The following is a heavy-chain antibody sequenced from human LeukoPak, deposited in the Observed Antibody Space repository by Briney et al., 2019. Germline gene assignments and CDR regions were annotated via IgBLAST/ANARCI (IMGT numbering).Heavy chain of an antibody. V-gene: IGHV3-66*01. CDR2: IYSGGST. D-gene: IGHD6-13*01. Sequence: GGSLRLSCAASGFTVSSNYMSWVRQAPGKGLERVSVIYSGGSTYYADSVKGRFTISRDNSKNTLYLQMNSLRAEDTAVYYCARDRAEYSSSWYEGYYYYYMDVWGKGTTVTISS. J-gene: IGHJ6*03. CDR1: GFTVSSNY. CDR3: ARDRAEYSSSWYEGYYYYYMDV.